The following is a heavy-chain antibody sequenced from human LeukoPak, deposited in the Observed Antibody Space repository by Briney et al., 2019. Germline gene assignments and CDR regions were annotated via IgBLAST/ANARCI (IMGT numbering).Heavy chain of an antibody. D-gene: IGHD2-15*01. CDR2: FYYTGDT. Sequence: SGTLSLTCVVSGGSITSSTYSWGCTRHPPGKGLEWIGSFYYTGDTYYGPSLKGLVTISVDSSKNHFSLNLTSVTAADTAVYYCARLLPYCSEGICYFWEYFDSWGQGTLVTVSS. CDR3: ARLLPYCSEGICYFWEYFDS. CDR1: GGSITSSTYS. J-gene: IGHJ4*02. V-gene: IGHV4-39*02.